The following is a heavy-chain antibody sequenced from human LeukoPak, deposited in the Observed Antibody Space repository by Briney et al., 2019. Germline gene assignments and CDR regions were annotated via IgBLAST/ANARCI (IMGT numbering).Heavy chain of an antibody. CDR1: GFTFSSYA. J-gene: IGHJ6*02. D-gene: IGHD6-13*01. Sequence: GGSLRLSCAASGFTFSSYAMHWVRQAPGKGLEWVAVISYDGSNKYYADSVKGRFTISRDNSKNTLYLQMNSLRAEDTAVYYCAKMSSSWTYYYGMDVWGQGTTVTVSS. CDR2: ISYDGSNK. V-gene: IGHV3-30-3*02. CDR3: AKMSSSWTYYYGMDV.